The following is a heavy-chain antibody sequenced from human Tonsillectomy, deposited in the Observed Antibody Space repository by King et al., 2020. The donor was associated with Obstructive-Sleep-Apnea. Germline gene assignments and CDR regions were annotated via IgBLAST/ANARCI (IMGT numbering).Heavy chain of an antibody. J-gene: IGHJ4*02. D-gene: IGHD1-1*01. V-gene: IGHV3-7*01. CDR3: ARDVSTGAFDY. Sequence: VQLVESGGGLVQPGGSLRLSCAASGFTFSAYWMSWVRQAPGKGLEWVASIKADGSEKYYVDAVKGRFTISRDNAKSSLYLQMNSLRAEDTTLYYCARDVSTGAFDYWGQGTLVTVSS. CDR1: GFTFSAYW. CDR2: IKADGSEK.